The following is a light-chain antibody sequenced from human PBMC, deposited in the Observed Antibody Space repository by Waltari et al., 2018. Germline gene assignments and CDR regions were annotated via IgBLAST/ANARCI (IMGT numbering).Light chain of an antibody. J-gene: IGLJ2*01. Sequence: SYELTQPPSVSVSPGQTATITCPGYRLGQKYTYWYPQKPGQSPLLVMYEDTKRPPGIPERFSGSNSGNTATLTISGTHGLDEADYYCQAWESSTADVVFGGGTKLTVL. CDR3: QAWESSTADVV. CDR2: EDT. V-gene: IGLV3-1*01. CDR1: RLGQKY.